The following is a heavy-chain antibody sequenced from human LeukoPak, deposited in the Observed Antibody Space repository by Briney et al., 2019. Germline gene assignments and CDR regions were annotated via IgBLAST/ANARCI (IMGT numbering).Heavy chain of an antibody. CDR3: ARLQAVAGYYFDY. Sequence: PGGSLRLSCAASGFTFSSYWMHWVRQAPGKGLVWVSRINSDGSSTSYADSVKGRFAISRDNAKNTLYLQMNSLRAEDTAVYYCARLQAVAGYYFDYWGQGTLVTVSP. V-gene: IGHV3-74*01. J-gene: IGHJ4*02. CDR2: INSDGSST. CDR1: GFTFSSYW. D-gene: IGHD6-19*01.